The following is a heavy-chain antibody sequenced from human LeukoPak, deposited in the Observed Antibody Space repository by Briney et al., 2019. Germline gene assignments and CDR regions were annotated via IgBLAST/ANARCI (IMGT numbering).Heavy chain of an antibody. D-gene: IGHD6-13*01. CDR2: ISSSGGST. CDR3: AKGAHMYSSSSHPFDY. V-gene: IGHV3-23*01. J-gene: IGHJ4*02. Sequence: GGSLRLSCAASVFSFCIYATSWVRQAPGEGREWVSHISSSGGSTYYADSVRGRFTISRDNSKNRLYLQMNSLRAEDTAVYYCAKGAHMYSSSSHPFDYWGQGALVTVSS. CDR1: VFSFCIYA.